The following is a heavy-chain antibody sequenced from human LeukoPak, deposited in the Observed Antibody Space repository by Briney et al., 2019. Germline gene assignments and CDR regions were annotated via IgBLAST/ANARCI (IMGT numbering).Heavy chain of an antibody. D-gene: IGHD6-13*01. CDR1: GFTFSTYW. CDR2: IKHDGSEK. CDR3: ARVGTAEGTLEDY. J-gene: IGHJ4*02. Sequence: SGGSLRLSCAASGFTFSTYWMSWVRQPPGKGLEWAANIKHDGSEKYYVDSVKGRFTISRDNAKNSLYLQMNSLRAEDTAVYYCARVGTAEGTLEDYWGQGTLVTVSS. V-gene: IGHV3-7*01.